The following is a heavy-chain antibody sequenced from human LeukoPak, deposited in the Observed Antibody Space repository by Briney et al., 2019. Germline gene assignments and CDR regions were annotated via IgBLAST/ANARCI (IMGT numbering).Heavy chain of an antibody. CDR1: GFTFSRHW. D-gene: IGHD3-22*01. CDR2: IKQDGSEK. V-gene: IGHV3-7*04. Sequence: GGSLRLSCAVSGFTFSRHWMSWVRQAPGKGLEWVANIKQDGSEKYYVDSVKGRFTISRDNAKNSLYLQMNSLRAENTAVYYCARDPPVYYYDSSGYAPSDYWGQGTLVTVSS. J-gene: IGHJ4*02. CDR3: ARDPPVYYYDSSGYAPSDY.